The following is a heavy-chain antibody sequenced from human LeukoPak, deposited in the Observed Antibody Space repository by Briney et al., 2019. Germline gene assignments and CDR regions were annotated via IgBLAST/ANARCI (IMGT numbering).Heavy chain of an antibody. CDR1: GGTFSSYA. Sequence: SVKVSRKASGGTFSSYAISWVRQAPGQGLEWMGGIIPIFGTANYAQKFKGRVTITTDESTSTAYMELNSLRSEDTAVYYCARTIGWRGDHVIDYWGQGTLVTVSS. CDR3: ARTIGWRGDHVIDY. CDR2: IIPIFGTA. V-gene: IGHV1-69*05. J-gene: IGHJ4*02. D-gene: IGHD4-17*01.